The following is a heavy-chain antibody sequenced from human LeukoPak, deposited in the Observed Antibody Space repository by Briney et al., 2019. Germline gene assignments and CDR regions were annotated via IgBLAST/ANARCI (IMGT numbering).Heavy chain of an antibody. Sequence: GGSLRLSCAASGFTFSNYWMNRVRQAPGKGPEWVAYINRDEGERSCVDSVKGRFSISRDNARNSLYLQMHSLSAEDTAIYYCAKLMRHMREDVCDIWGPGTMVTVSA. CDR3: AKLMRHMREDVCDI. V-gene: IGHV3-7*03. CDR1: GFTFSNYW. D-gene: IGHD2-21*01. J-gene: IGHJ3*02. CDR2: INRDEGER.